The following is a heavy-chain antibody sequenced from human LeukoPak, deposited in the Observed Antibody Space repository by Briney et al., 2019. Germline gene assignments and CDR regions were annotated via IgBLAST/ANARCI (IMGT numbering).Heavy chain of an antibody. CDR3: ARYCSSTSCRHFDY. CDR2: ISYDGSNK. CDR1: GFTFSSYA. Sequence: GGSLRLSCAASGFTFSSYAMHWVRQAPGKGLVWVAVISYDGSNKYYADSVKGRFTISRDNSKNTLYLQMNSLRAEDTAVYYCARYCSSTSCRHFDYWGQGTLVTVSS. D-gene: IGHD2-2*01. J-gene: IGHJ4*02. V-gene: IGHV3-30-3*01.